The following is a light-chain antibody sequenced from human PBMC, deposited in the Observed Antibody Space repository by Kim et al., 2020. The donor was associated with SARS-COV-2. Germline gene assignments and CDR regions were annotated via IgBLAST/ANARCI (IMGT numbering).Light chain of an antibody. CDR2: EVS. Sequence: QAFTISCTGTSSDVGGYNYVSWYQQHPGKAPKLMIYEVSKRPSGVPDRFSGSKSGNTASLTVSGLQAEDEADYYCISYAGSNNFVFGTGTKVTVL. CDR1: SSDVGGYNY. J-gene: IGLJ1*01. V-gene: IGLV2-8*01. CDR3: ISYAGSNNFV.